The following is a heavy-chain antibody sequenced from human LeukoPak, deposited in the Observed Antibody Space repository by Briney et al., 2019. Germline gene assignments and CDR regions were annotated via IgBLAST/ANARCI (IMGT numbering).Heavy chain of an antibody. CDR3: ARSTLADAFDI. V-gene: IGHV4-39*01. CDR2: IYHSGST. J-gene: IGHJ3*02. Sequence: SETLSLTCTVSGGSVSDSSYYWGWIRQPPGKGLEWIGTIYHSGSTYYSLSLKSRVTISEDTSKNQFSLKMRSVTAADTAVYYCARSTLADAFDIWGQGTMVTVSS. CDR1: GGSVSDSSYY. D-gene: IGHD1-1*01.